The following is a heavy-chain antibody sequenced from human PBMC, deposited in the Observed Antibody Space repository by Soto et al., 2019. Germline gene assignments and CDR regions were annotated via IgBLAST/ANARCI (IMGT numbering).Heavy chain of an antibody. V-gene: IGHV4-31*03. CDR1: GDSISSGGYY. CDR3: ARHSPQGFDL. D-gene: IGHD4-4*01. Sequence: QVQLQESGPGLVKPSQTLSLTCTVSGDSISSGGYYWSWIRQHPGKGLVWIGYIYHSGYTDYNPSLESRVNISVHKYKTATSVQLRYAADAHAALYLRARHSPQGFDLWGQGTLVTVS. J-gene: IGHJ4*02. CDR2: IYHSGYT.